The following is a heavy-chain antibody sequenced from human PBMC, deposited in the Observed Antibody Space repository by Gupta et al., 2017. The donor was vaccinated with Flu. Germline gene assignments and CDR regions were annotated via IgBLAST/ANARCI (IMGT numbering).Heavy chain of an antibody. Sequence: QVQLVQSGAEVKKPGSLVKVSCTASGVTFRTYAINWVRQAPGQGLEWMGGNITAFGPTNYAQKFQGRVTITADESTSTAYMEISSLRSEDTAVYYCARKGGGHCSGGSCYSFDFWGQGTLVTVSS. CDR2: NITAFGPT. D-gene: IGHD2-15*01. CDR3: ARKGGGHCSGGSCYSFDF. V-gene: IGHV1-69*01. CDR1: GVTFRTYA. J-gene: IGHJ4*02.